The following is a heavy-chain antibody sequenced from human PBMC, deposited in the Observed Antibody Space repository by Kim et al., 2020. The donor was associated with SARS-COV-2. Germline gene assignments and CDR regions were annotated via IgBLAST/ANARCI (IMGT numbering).Heavy chain of an antibody. V-gene: IGHV4-34*01. J-gene: IGHJ5*02. Sequence: SETLSLTCAVYGGSFSGYYWSWIRQPPGKGLEWIGEINHSGSTNYNPSLKSRVTISVDTSKNQFSLKLSSVTAADTAVYYCARRGSLKGPRFWRRDQGEPYEPFDPWGQGTLVTVSS. CDR2: INHSGST. CDR1: GGSFSGYY. CDR3: ARRGSLKGPRFWRRDQGEPYEPFDP. D-gene: IGHD3-3*01.